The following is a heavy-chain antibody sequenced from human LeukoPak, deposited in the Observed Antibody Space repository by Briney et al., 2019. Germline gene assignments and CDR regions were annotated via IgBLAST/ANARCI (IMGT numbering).Heavy chain of an antibody. D-gene: IGHD3-22*01. CDR3: ARDPSGYYYELGWFDP. J-gene: IGHJ5*02. V-gene: IGHV1-3*01. CDR2: INAGNGNT. Sequence: ASVKVSCKASGYTFTSYAMHWVRQAPGQRLEWMGWINAGNGNTKYSQKFQGRVTITRDTSASTAYMELGSLRSEDTAVYYCARDPSGYYYELGWFDPWGQGTLVTVSS. CDR1: GYTFTSYA.